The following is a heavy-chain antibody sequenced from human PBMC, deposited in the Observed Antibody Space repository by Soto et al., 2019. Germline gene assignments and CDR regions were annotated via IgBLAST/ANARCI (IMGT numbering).Heavy chain of an antibody. CDR2: INHSGST. J-gene: IGHJ4*02. V-gene: IGHV4-34*01. D-gene: IGHD5-12*01. CDR1: GGSFSGYY. CDR3: ARRRDGYPWPYFDY. Sequence: QVQLQQWGAGLLKPSETLPLTCAVYGGSFSGYYWSWIRQPPGKGLEWSGEINHSGSTHYHPSLKRRVTILVDTSKNQVSLELRSVTAADTSVYSCARRRDGYPWPYFDYWVQGTLVTVSS.